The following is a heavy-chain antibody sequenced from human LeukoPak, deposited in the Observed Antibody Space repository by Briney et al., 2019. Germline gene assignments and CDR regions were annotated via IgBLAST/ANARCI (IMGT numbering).Heavy chain of an antibody. CDR2: GYYRSKWFN. CDR3: ARGTRSAFDA. J-gene: IGHJ4*02. CDR1: GDSISNNNADA. D-gene: IGHD2-2*01. Sequence: SETLSLTCVISGDSISNNNADAWYLRRQSPSRGLEWLGRGYYRSKWFNEYAISVKCRMLINADTSRNQFSRQLNSVTPEDAAMYYCARGTRSAFDAWGQGTLVTFS. V-gene: IGHV6-1*01.